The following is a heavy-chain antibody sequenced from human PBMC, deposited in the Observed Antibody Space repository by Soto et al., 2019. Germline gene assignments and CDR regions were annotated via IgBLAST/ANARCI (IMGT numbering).Heavy chain of an antibody. CDR3: AKDMGPRQLGYYGMDV. Sequence: EVQLVESGGVVVQPGGSLRLSCAASGFTFDDYTMHWVRQAPGKGLEWGSLISWDGGSTYYADSVKGRFTISRDNSKNSLYLQMNSLRTEDTALYYCAKDMGPRQLGYYGMDVWGQGTTVTVSS. V-gene: IGHV3-43*01. CDR2: ISWDGGST. J-gene: IGHJ6*02. CDR1: GFTFDDYT. D-gene: IGHD6-6*01.